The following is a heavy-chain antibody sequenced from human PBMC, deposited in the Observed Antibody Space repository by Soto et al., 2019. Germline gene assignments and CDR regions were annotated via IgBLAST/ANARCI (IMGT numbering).Heavy chain of an antibody. CDR1: GFTFSSYA. CDR2: ISYDGSNK. J-gene: IGHJ6*02. Sequence: QVQLVESGGGVVQPGRSLRLSCAASGFTFSSYAMHWVRQAPGKGLAWVAVISYDGSNKYYADSVKGRFTIARDNSKNTVYLLMISLRAEDTAVYYCARESSLVGYYYGMDVWGQGTTVTVSS. CDR3: ARESSLVGYYYGMDV. V-gene: IGHV3-30-3*01. D-gene: IGHD6-6*01.